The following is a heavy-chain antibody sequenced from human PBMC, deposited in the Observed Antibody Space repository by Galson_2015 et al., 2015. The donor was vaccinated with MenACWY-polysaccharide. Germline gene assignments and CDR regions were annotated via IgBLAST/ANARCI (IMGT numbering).Heavy chain of an antibody. CDR2: ISAGGGTT. CDR1: GFTFSSYV. V-gene: IGHV3-23*01. D-gene: IGHD6-13*01. CDR3: ARRGIAAAVTDC. J-gene: IGHJ4*02. Sequence: SLRLSCAASGFTFSSYVTIWVRQAPGKGLEWVSVISAGGGTTYYADSVKGRFTISRDNSKNTLYLQMNSLRAEDTALYYCARRGIAAAVTDCWGQGTLVTVSS.